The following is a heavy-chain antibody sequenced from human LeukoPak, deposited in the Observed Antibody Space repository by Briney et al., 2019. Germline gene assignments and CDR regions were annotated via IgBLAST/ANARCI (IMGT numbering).Heavy chain of an antibody. Sequence: ASVKVSCMDSGYTFTGYYMYCGRQAPGQGLEWMGWINPNSGGTNYAQKFQGRVTMTRDTSISTAYMELSRLRSDDTAVYYCARASWVLWFRSLVYWGQGTLVTVSS. J-gene: IGHJ4*02. CDR1: GYTFTGYY. CDR3: ARASWVLWFRSLVY. V-gene: IGHV1-2*02. CDR2: INPNSGGT. D-gene: IGHD3-10*01.